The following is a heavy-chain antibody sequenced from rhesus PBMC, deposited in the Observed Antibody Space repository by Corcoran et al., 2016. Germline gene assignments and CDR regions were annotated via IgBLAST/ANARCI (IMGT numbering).Heavy chain of an antibody. Sequence: QVQLQKSGPGLVKPSETLSLTCSVSGGSVSSSNCLTWIRQPPGKGLEWLGYISGSSGSTYYTPSRKSRGTISTDTAKNQFSLQLSSVSAADTAVYYCARSGYSSSIDYWGQGVLVTVSS. CDR2: ISGSSGST. D-gene: IGHD5-24*01. V-gene: IGHV4-65*01. CDR1: GGSVSSSNC. J-gene: IGHJ4*01. CDR3: ARSGYSSSIDY.